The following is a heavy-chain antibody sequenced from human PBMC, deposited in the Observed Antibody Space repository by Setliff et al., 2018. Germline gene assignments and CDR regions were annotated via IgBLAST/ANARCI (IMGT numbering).Heavy chain of an antibody. CDR1: GYTFTSYA. J-gene: IGHJ3*02. CDR2: INAGNGNT. V-gene: IGHV1-3*01. Sequence: ASVKVSCKASGYTFTSYAMHWVRQAPGQRLEWMGWINAGNGNTKYSQKFQGRVTITRDTSASTAYMELSSLRSEDTAVYYCARLAEQWLVRDAFDTWGQGTMVTVS. CDR3: ARLAEQWLVRDAFDT. D-gene: IGHD6-19*01.